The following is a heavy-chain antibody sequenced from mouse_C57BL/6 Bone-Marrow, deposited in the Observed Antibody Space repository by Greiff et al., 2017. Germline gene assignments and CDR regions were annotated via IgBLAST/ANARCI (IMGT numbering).Heavy chain of an antibody. CDR2: IDPSDSYT. D-gene: IGHD2-4*01. CDR3: AREVNYDYVYAMDY. J-gene: IGHJ4*01. CDR1: GYTFTSYW. Sequence: VQLQQPGAELVMPGASVKLSCKASGYTFTSYWMHWVKQRPGQGLEWIGEIDPSDSYTNYNQKFKGKSTLTVDKASSTAYMQLSSLTSEDSAVYYCAREVNYDYVYAMDYWGQGTSVTVSS. V-gene: IGHV1-69*01.